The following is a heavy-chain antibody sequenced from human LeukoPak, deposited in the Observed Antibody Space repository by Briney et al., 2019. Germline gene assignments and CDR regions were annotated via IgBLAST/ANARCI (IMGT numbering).Heavy chain of an antibody. V-gene: IGHV3-23*01. CDR2: INLNGGGS. D-gene: IGHD5-12*01. J-gene: IGHJ4*02. CDR3: AKDGSEWLRPTGFDY. Sequence: GGSLRLSCAASGFPFASYALTWVRQAPGKGLEWVSSINLNGGGSDYADAVRGRFTISRDNSNNLLFLQMNSLRAEDTAVYYCAKDGSEWLRPTGFDYWGQGTLVTVSS. CDR1: GFPFASYA.